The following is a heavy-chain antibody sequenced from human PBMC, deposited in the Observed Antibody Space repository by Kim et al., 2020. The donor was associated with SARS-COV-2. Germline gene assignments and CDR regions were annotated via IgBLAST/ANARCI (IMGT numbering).Heavy chain of an antibody. CDR1: GFTFTDYY. CDR3: ARDSYYYDSSAYYKD. J-gene: IGHJ4*02. D-gene: IGHD3-22*01. V-gene: IGHV3-11*04. CDR2: ISSSGNTI. Sequence: GGSLRLSCAASGFTFTDYYMSWIRQAPGKGLEWVSYISSSGNTIYYADSVKCRFTISRDNAKNSLYLQMNSLRTEDTAVYYCARDSYYYDSSAYYKDWGQGTLVTVSS.